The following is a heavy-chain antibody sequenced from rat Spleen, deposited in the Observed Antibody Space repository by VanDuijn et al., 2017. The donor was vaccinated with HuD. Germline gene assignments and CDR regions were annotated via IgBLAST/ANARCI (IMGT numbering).Heavy chain of an antibody. D-gene: IGHD1-3*01. CDR3: ARRIPLGGRNYGSYSYVMDA. Sequence: EVQLQESGPGLVKPSQSLSLTCSVTGYSITSNYWGWIRKFPGNKMEWIGHISYSGSTSYNPSLKSRISITRDTSKNQFFLQLNSVTTEDTATYYCARRIPLGGRNYGSYSYVMDAWGQGASVTVSS. CDR1: GYSITSNY. J-gene: IGHJ4*01. V-gene: IGHV3-1*01. CDR2: ISYSGST.